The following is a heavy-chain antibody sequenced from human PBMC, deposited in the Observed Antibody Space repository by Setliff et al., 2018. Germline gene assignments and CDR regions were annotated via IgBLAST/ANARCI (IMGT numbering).Heavy chain of an antibody. CDR3: ARDPRFWITVGGECLWDY. V-gene: IGHV4-39*07. CDR1: GGSISSSSYY. J-gene: IGHJ4*02. CDR2: IYYSGST. D-gene: IGHD3-16*01. Sequence: SETLSLTCTVSGGSISSSSYYWGWIRQPPGKGLEWIGSIYYSGSTYYNPSLKSRVTISLETSKNQFSLKLSSVTAADTALYYCARDPRFWITVGGECLWDYWGQGTLVTSPQ.